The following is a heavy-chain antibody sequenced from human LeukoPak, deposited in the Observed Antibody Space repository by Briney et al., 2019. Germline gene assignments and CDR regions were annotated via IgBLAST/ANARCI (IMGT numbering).Heavy chain of an antibody. CDR2: INWNGGST. CDR1: GFTFDDYG. V-gene: IGHV3-20*04. J-gene: IGHJ4*02. CDR3: ARDRSYSSGWYYYFDY. D-gene: IGHD6-19*01. Sequence: GGSLRLSCAASGFTFDDYGMSWVRQAPGKGLEWVAGINWNGGSTGYADSVKGRFPISRDNAKNSLYLQMNSLRAEDTALYYCARDRSYSSGWYYYFDYWGQGTLVTVSS.